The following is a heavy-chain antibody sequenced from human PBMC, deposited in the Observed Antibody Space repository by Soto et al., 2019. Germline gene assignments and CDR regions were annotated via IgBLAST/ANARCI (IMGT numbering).Heavy chain of an antibody. CDR1: GGSISSGGHY. Sequence: QVQLQESGPGLVKPSQTLSLTCTVSGGSISSGGHYWSWIRQHPGKGLEWIGDIYYSGSTYNNPSLKSRVSISRDTSKNQFSLKLSSVTSADTAVYYCARSRDTDSKGYYGMDVWGHGTTVTVSS. CDR2: IYYSGST. D-gene: IGHD4-4*01. V-gene: IGHV4-31*03. J-gene: IGHJ6*02. CDR3: ARSRDTDSKGYYGMDV.